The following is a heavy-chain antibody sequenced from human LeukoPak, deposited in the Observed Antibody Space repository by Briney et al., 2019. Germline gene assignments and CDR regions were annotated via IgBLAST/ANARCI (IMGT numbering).Heavy chain of an antibody. D-gene: IGHD3-9*01. CDR1: GFTLSSFA. J-gene: IGHJ4*02. Sequence: PAGSLTLSCAPPGFTLSSFAMSWVRQAPAKGLEWVSRMSGSSGSTDYPDSVKGRFTISRDNSKNTLFLQMNSLRGEDTAVYYCAKQRGALRENWFFDHWGQGTLVTISA. CDR2: MSGSSGST. CDR3: AKQRGALRENWFFDH. V-gene: IGHV3-23*01.